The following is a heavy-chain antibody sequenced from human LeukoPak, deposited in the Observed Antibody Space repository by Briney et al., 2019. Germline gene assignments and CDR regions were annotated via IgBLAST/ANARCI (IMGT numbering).Heavy chain of an antibody. CDR1: GGSINNYY. CDR3: ARLGGFTYKD. Sequence: SETLSLTCTVSGGSINNYYWSWIRQPPGKGLEWIGYISDNGNTNYSPSLKSRVTISVDTSKGQFSLNLTSVTAVDTAVYYCARLGGFTYKDWGQGTLVTVSS. CDR2: ISDNGNT. D-gene: IGHD3-16*01. V-gene: IGHV4-59*01. J-gene: IGHJ4*02.